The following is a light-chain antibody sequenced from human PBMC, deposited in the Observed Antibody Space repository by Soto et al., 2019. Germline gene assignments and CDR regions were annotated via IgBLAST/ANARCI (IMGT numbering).Light chain of an antibody. Sequence: EIVMTQSPATLSVSPGERATLSCRASQSVERHLAWYQQKPGQPPRLLMYGASTRATGITARFSGSGSGTEFTLTISRMQSEDFAVYYCKQYGIWYTCGQGTKLQIK. CDR3: KQYGIWYT. CDR1: QSVERH. CDR2: GAS. V-gene: IGKV3-15*01. J-gene: IGKJ2*01.